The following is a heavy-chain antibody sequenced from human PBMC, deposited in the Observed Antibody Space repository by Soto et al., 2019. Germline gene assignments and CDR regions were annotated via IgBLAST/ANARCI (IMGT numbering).Heavy chain of an antibody. D-gene: IGHD1-1*01. V-gene: IGHV3-30-3*01. J-gene: IGHJ3*02. CDR3: ARIDTTHDAFDI. Sequence: QVQLVESGGGVVQPGRSLRPSCAASGFTFSSYAMHWVRQAPGKGLEWVAFISYDGSNKYYADSVKGRFTISRDNSKNTLYLQMNSLRAEDTAVYYCARIDTTHDAFDIWGQGTMVTVSS. CDR2: ISYDGSNK. CDR1: GFTFSSYA.